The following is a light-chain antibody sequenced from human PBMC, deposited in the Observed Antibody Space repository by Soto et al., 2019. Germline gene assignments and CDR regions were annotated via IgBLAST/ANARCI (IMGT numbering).Light chain of an antibody. Sequence: DIVMTQTPDSLAVSLGERATINCRSSQSVLYNSNNDSYLTWYQQKPGQSPKVLIYWASTRESGVPDRFSGSGTGRDFTLTIRSLQAEDVAVYYCQQYYSIPWTFGQGTKVDIK. V-gene: IGKV4-1*01. J-gene: IGKJ1*01. CDR3: QQYYSIPWT. CDR2: WAS. CDR1: QSVLYNSNNDSY.